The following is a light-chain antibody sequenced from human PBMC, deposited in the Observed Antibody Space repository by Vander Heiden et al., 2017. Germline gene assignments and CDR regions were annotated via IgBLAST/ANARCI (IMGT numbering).Light chain of an antibody. CDR2: DAS. J-gene: IGKJ5*01. CDR1: QSVSSY. Sequence: EIVLTQSPATLSLSPGERATLSCRARQSVSSYLAWYQQHPGQAPRLLIYDASNRATGTPARFSGSGSGTDFTLTISSLEPEDFAVYYCQQRSNWPPITFGQGTRLEIK. CDR3: QQRSNWPPIT. V-gene: IGKV3-11*01.